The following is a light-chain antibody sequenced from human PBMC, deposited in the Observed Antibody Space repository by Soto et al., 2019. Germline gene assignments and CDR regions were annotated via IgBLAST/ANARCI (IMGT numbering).Light chain of an antibody. CDR2: WAS. Sequence: DIVMTQSPDSLAVSLGERATINCKSSQTVLDSSNNKDYLTWYQQKPGQTPKLLIYWASTREFGVPDRFSGSGSETDFTLTISSLQAEDVAVYYCQQYYTTPRTLGHGTKVEIK. CDR1: QTVLDSSNNKDY. CDR3: QQYYTTPRT. J-gene: IGKJ1*01. V-gene: IGKV4-1*01.